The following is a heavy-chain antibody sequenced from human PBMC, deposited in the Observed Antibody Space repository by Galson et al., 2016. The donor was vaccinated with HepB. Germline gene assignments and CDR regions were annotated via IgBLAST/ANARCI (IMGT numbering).Heavy chain of an antibody. CDR3: VKDNGIRGLVFVGEH. J-gene: IGHJ1*01. CDR1: GFMFDYYG. V-gene: IGHV3-9*01. Sequence: SLRLSCAASGFMFDYYGMHWVRQAPGKGLEWVAGITWNGNQIDYVGSVKGRFTISRDNAKKSLYLQMDSLRDEDTAFYYCVKDNGIRGLVFVGEHWGQGTLVTVSS. CDR2: ITWNGNQI. D-gene: IGHD3-10*01.